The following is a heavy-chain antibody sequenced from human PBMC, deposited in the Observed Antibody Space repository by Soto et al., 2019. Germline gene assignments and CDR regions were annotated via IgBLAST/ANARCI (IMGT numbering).Heavy chain of an antibody. Sequence: QVQLQESGPGLVKPSQTLSLTCTVSGGSISSGDFYWTWIRQPPGKGLEWIGYIYYSGSTYYKPSLKSRITISVDTSKNQFSLRLNSVTAADTAVYYCARSIAPMPTVTLYVFDIWGQGTMVTVSS. CDR1: GGSISSGDFY. CDR2: IYYSGST. CDR3: ARSIAPMPTVTLYVFDI. D-gene: IGHD4-17*01. J-gene: IGHJ3*02. V-gene: IGHV4-30-4*01.